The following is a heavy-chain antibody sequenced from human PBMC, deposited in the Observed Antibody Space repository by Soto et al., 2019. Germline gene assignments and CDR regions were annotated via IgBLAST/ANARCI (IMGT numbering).Heavy chain of an antibody. J-gene: IGHJ4*02. Sequence: LRLSCTASGFTLSDHYMIWIRQAPGKVLEWIGYSSNSGSFTRYADSVKGRFSISRDNAKNSLYLQINSLRGDDTAIYYCVKSGDNYNALDYWGQGTPVTVSS. CDR3: VKSGDNYNALDY. CDR2: SSNSGSFT. CDR1: GFTLSDHY. V-gene: IGHV3-11*06. D-gene: IGHD1-1*01.